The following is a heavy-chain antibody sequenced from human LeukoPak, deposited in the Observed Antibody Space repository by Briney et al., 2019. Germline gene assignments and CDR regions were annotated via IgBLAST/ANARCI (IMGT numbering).Heavy chain of an antibody. Sequence: NPGGSLRLSCAASGFTFSSYSMNWVRQAPGKGLEWVSSISSSSSYIYYADSVKGRFTISRDNAKNSLYLQMNSLRAEDTALYYCASDGIAVDRGIGYFDYWGQGTLVTVSS. D-gene: IGHD6-13*01. V-gene: IGHV3-21*01. CDR3: ASDGIAVDRGIGYFDY. CDR1: GFTFSSYS. CDR2: ISSSSSYI. J-gene: IGHJ4*02.